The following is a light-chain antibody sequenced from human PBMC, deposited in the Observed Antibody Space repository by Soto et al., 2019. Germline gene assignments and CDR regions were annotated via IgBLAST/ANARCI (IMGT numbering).Light chain of an antibody. V-gene: IGKV1-5*03. CDR2: KAS. CDR1: QSIDSW. J-gene: IGKJ5*01. CDR3: QHRSDWPLT. Sequence: DIQMTQSPSTMSASVGDRVTITCRASQSIDSWLAWYQQKPGKAPKFLMYKASNLESGVPSRFSGSGSETEFTLTISSLEPDDFAVYYCQHRSDWPLTFGQGTRLEIK.